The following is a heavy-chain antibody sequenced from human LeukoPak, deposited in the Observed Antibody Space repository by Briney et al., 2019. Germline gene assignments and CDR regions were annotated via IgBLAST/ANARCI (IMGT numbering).Heavy chain of an antibody. CDR2: IYYSGST. CDR3: ARGLSEYYDFWSGYYHYFDY. CDR1: GGSFSGYY. Sequence: SETLSLTCAVYGGSFSGYYWSWIRQPPGKGLEWIGYIYYSGSTNYNPSLKSRVTISVDTSKNQFSLKLSSVTAADTAVYYCARGLSEYYDFWSGYYHYFDYWGQGTLVTVSS. J-gene: IGHJ4*02. V-gene: IGHV4-59*01. D-gene: IGHD3-3*01.